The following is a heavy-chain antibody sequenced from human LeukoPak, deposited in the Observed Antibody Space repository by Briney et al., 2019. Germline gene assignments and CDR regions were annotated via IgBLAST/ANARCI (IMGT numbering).Heavy chain of an antibody. CDR1: GYSFSSHW. J-gene: IGHJ4*02. V-gene: IGHV5-51*01. Sequence: GESLKISCKGSGYSFSSHWIGWVRQMPGKGLEWMGIIYPGDSDTRYSPSFQGQVTFSADKSISTAYLQWSSLKASDTAIYYCARLPSPTTIVDYWGQGTLVTVSS. CDR3: ARLPSPTTIVDY. CDR2: IYPGDSDT. D-gene: IGHD5-24*01.